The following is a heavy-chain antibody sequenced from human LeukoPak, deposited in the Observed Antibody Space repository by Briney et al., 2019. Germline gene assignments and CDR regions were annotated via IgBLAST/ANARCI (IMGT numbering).Heavy chain of an antibody. CDR3: ARALGDWGTGGYFDY. J-gene: IGHJ4*02. D-gene: IGHD3-16*01. Sequence: SETLSLTCAVYGGSFSDYYWNWIRQPPGKGLEWIGYIYHSGSTYYNPSLKSRVTISVDRSKNQFSLKLSSVTAADTAVYYCARALGDWGTGGYFDYWGQGTLVTVSS. V-gene: IGHV4-34*01. CDR2: IYHSGST. CDR1: GGSFSDYY.